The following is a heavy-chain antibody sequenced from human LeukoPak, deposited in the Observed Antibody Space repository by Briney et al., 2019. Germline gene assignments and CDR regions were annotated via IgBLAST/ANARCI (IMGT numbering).Heavy chain of an antibody. CDR2: ISSSSSYI. J-gene: IGHJ6*02. CDR3: ARYHLAAAFADL. Sequence: GGSLRLSCAASGFTFSSYSMNWVRQAPGKGLEWVSSISSSSSYIYYAGSVKGRFTISRDNAKHSLYLQMNSLRAEDTAVYYCARYHLAAAFADLWGQGPTVTVSS. V-gene: IGHV3-21*01. D-gene: IGHD6-13*01. CDR1: GFTFSSYS.